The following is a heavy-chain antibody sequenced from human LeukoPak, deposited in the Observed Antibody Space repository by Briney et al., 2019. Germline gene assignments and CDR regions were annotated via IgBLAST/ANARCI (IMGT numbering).Heavy chain of an antibody. J-gene: IGHJ1*01. D-gene: IGHD3-10*01. CDR2: ISYDGSNK. Sequence: GGSLGLSCAASGFTFSNYAMHWVRQAPGKGLEWVAVISYDGSNKYYADSVKGRFTISRDNSKNTLYLQMNSLRAEDTAVYYCARWGLNWGQGTLVTVST. V-gene: IGHV3-30*04. CDR1: GFTFSNYA. CDR3: ARWGLN.